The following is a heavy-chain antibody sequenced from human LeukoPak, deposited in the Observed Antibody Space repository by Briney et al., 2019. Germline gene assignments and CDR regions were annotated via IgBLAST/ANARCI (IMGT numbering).Heavy chain of an antibody. D-gene: IGHD4-17*01. CDR2: IYTSGST. Sequence: SETLSLTCTVSGGSISSYYWSWIRQPAGKGLEWIGRIYTSGSTNYNPSLKSRVTMSVDTAKNQFSLKLSSVTAADTAVYYCARDGDYGDRYYSYYGMDVWGQGTTVTVSS. CDR3: ARDGDYGDRYYSYYGMDV. V-gene: IGHV4-4*07. J-gene: IGHJ6*02. CDR1: GGSISSYY.